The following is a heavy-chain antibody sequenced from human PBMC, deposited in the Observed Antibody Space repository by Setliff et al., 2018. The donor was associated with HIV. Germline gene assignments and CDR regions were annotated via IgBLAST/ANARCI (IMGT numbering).Heavy chain of an antibody. CDR3: AKDRDYGDNLLLLNWFDP. CDR1: GFNFATAW. CDR2: IRGEADGGET. D-gene: IGHD4-17*01. V-gene: IGHV3-15*01. J-gene: IGHJ5*02. Sequence: PGGSLRLSCEASGFNFATAWMNWVRRAPGKGLEWVARIRGEADGGETEYAAPVKGRFTVSRDDSKNTLYLQMNSLRVEDTAVYYCAKDRDYGDNLLLLNWFDPWGQGTLVTVSS.